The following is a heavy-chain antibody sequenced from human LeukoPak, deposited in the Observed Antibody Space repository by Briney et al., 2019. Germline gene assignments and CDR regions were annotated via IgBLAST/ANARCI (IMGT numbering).Heavy chain of an antibody. J-gene: IGHJ6*02. V-gene: IGHV4-59*01. D-gene: IGHD3-3*01. CDR3: ARGYGVVISTPYYYGMDV. Sequence: SETLSLTCTVSGGSISTYYWGWIRQPPGKGLEWLGYIYYTGSTNYNPSLESRVTISVDTPKNQFSLRMTSVTAADTAVYYCARGYGVVISTPYYYGMDVWGQGTTVTVSS. CDR2: IYYTGST. CDR1: GGSISTYY.